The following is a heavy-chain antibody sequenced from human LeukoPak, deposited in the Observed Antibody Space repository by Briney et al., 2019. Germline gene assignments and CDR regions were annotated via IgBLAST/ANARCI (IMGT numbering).Heavy chain of an antibody. Sequence: GGSLTLSCSASGFNFYSFAMGRVRPAPGKGPEWVSTIMNSRDSTYYADSVKGRFTISRDNSKNALYLQMSSLRAEDTAVYYYAKNDYCAYAHYFDYWGQGTVVTVSS. J-gene: IGHJ4*02. CDR1: GFNFYSFA. V-gene: IGHV3-23*01. CDR3: AKNDYCAYAHYFDY. D-gene: IGHD4-17*01. CDR2: IMNSRDST.